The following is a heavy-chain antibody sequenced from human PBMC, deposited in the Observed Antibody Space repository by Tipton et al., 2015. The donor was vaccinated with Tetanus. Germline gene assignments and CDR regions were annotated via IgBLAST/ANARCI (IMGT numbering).Heavy chain of an antibody. CDR3: AKLTSS. V-gene: IGHV3-23*01. CDR2: FTAGGNT. J-gene: IGHJ4*02. Sequence: SLRLSCTASGFTFSSSSMSWVRQAPGKGLEWVSVFTAGGNTYYADSGKGRFTISRDNSNNTLNLQMNSLRAEDTAVYYCAKLTSSWGQGTLVTVSS. CDR1: GFTFSSSS.